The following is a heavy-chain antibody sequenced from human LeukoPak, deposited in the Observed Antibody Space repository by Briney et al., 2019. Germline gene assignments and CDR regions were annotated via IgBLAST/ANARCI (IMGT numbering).Heavy chain of an antibody. D-gene: IGHD6-13*01. CDR3: ARDRDSSGSWEVNFDY. Sequence: GGSLRRSCAASGFTFNDYYMSWIRQAPGKGLEWVASIKHDGGEKDYVDSVKGRFTISRDDAKNSLYLQMNSLRAEDTAVYYCARDRDSSGSWEVNFDYWGQGTLVTVSS. CDR1: GFTFNDYY. J-gene: IGHJ4*02. CDR2: IKHDGGEK. V-gene: IGHV3-7*01.